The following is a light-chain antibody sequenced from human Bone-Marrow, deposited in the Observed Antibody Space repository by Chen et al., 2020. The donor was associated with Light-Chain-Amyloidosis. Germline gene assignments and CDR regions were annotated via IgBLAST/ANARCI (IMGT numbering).Light chain of an antibody. CDR1: DLPTKY. CDR3: QSADSSGTYEVI. J-gene: IGLJ2*01. V-gene: IGLV3-25*03. Sequence: SYELTQPPSVSVSPGQTARITCSGDDLPTKYAYCYQQKPGPAPVLVIHRDTERPSGISERFSGSSSGTTATLTISGVQAEDEADYHCQSADSSGTYEVIFGGGTKLTVL. CDR2: RDT.